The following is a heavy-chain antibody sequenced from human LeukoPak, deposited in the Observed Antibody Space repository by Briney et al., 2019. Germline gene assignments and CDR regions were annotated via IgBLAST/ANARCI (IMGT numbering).Heavy chain of an antibody. CDR1: GYTFTSYD. CDR2: MNPNSGNT. CDR3: AGGTSLLCFGELPALHDY. V-gene: IGHV1-8*01. D-gene: IGHD3-10*01. J-gene: IGHJ4*02. Sequence: ASVKVSCKASGYTFTSYDINWVRQATGQGLEWMGWMNPNSGNTGYAQKFQGRVTMTRNTSISTAYMELSSLRSEDTAVYYCAGGTSLLCFGELPALHDYWGQGTLVTVSS.